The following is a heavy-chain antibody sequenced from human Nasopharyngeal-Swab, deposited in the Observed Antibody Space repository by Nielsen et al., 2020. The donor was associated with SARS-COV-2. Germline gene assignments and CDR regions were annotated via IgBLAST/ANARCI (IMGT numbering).Heavy chain of an antibody. CDR1: GIISRDTY. Sequence: SSAPVGIISRDTYMNWIRQAPGKGLEWLSDSTFSGTETYYAVSVKGRSTISRDKATDSLSLQLSSLRAEDTAVYYCAIDEYYYVYSALKYYYYYYMDVWGKGTTVTVSS. CDR3: AIDEYYYVYSALKYYYYYYMDV. J-gene: IGHJ6*03. CDR2: STFSGTET. D-gene: IGHD3-10*02. V-gene: IGHV3-11*04.